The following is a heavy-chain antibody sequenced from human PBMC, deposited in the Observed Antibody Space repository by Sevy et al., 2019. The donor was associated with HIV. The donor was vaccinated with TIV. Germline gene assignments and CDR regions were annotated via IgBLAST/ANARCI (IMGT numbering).Heavy chain of an antibody. V-gene: IGHV3-30-3*01. CDR1: GFTFSSYA. CDR3: ARGRSSRGITMIVVVIPSRFFDY. Sequence: GGSLRLSCAASGFTFSSYAMHWVRQAPGKGLEWVAVISYDGSNKYYADSVKGRFTISRDNSKNTLYLQMNSLRAEDTAVYYCARGRSSRGITMIVVVIPSRFFDYWGQGTLVTVSS. CDR2: ISYDGSNK. D-gene: IGHD3-22*01. J-gene: IGHJ4*02.